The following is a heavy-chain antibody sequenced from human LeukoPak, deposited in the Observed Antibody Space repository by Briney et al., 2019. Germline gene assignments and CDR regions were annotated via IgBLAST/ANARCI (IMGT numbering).Heavy chain of an antibody. CDR3: ARDTSPTGLGY. CDR2: IYYSGST. CDR1: GGSISSGDYY. J-gene: IGHJ4*02. Sequence: PSQTLSLTCTVSGGSISSGDYYWSWIRQPPGKGLEWIGYIYYSGSTNYNPSLKSRVTISVDTSKNQFSLKLSSVTAADTAVYYCARDTSPTGLGYWGQGTLVTVSS. D-gene: IGHD3-16*01. V-gene: IGHV4-30-4*08.